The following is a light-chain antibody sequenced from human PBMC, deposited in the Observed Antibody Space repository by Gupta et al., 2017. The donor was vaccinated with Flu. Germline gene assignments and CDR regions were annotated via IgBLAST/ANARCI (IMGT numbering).Light chain of an antibody. J-gene: IGKJ2*01. Sequence: EIVMTQSPATLSVSPGERATLSCRASQSVSSNLAWYQQKPGQAPKLLIYGASTMATGLPARLCRRRSRKFLPLASSSRQTEDFAGYYYQQDNNWPLLTFGQGTKLEIK. V-gene: IGKV3-15*01. CDR3: QQDNNWPLLT. CDR1: QSVSSN. CDR2: GAS.